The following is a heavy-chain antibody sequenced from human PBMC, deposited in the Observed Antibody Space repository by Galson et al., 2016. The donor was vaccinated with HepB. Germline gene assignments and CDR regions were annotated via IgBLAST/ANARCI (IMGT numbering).Heavy chain of an antibody. J-gene: IGHJ5*02. V-gene: IGHV3-73*01. CDR1: GLTFSGSA. Sequence: SLRLSCAVSGLTFSGSAMHWVRQASGKGLEWVGHIRSKANNYATAYAASVKGRFTISRDDSKNTAYLQMTSLKTEDTAVYYWTRHLDPGYSSSWYFWFDPWGQGTLVTVSS. D-gene: IGHD6-13*01. CDR3: TRHLDPGYSSSWYFWFDP. CDR2: IRSKANNYAT.